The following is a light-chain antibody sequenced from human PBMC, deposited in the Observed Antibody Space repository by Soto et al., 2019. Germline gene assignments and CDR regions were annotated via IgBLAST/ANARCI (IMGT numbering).Light chain of an antibody. Sequence: EIVLTQSPGTLSSSPGERATLSCRASESVSSNYLAWYQQRPGQAPRLLIYAASNRARGIPDRFGGSGSGTDFTLTVSRLEREDFAVYYCQQYGSAPGTFGQGTKV. J-gene: IGKJ1*01. CDR3: QQYGSAPGT. CDR2: AAS. V-gene: IGKV3-20*01. CDR1: ESVSSNY.